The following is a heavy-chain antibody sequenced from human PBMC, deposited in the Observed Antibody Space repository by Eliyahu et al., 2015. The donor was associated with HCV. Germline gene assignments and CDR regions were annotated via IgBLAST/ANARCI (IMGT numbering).Heavy chain of an antibody. J-gene: IGHJ4*02. CDR2: IWYDGSNK. Sequence: QVQMVESGGGVVQPGRSLXLSCAASGFTFXRFGMHWVRQAPGKGLEGVALIWYDGSNKYYADSVKGRFTISRDNSKNTLYLQMNSLRAEDTAVYYCARGFWDLDTSMENDYWGQGTLVTVSS. D-gene: IGHD5-18*01. CDR1: GFTFXRFG. CDR3: ARGFWDLDTSMENDY. V-gene: IGHV3-33*01.